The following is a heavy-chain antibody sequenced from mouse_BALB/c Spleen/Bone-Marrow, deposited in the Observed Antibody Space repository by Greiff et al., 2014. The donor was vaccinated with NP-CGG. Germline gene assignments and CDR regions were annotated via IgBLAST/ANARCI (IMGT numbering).Heavy chain of an antibody. J-gene: IGHJ2*01. D-gene: IGHD2-10*02. CDR2: IHPYNDGT. CDR3: ARTILGYYFDY. Sequence: EVQLQQSGPEPVKPGAPVKMSCKASGYTFTSYVMHWVKQKPGQGLEWIGYIHPYNDGTKYNERFKGKATLTSDKSSSTAYMELSSLTSEDSAVYYCARTILGYYFDYWGQGTTLTVSS. V-gene: IGHV1-14*01. CDR1: GYTFTSYV.